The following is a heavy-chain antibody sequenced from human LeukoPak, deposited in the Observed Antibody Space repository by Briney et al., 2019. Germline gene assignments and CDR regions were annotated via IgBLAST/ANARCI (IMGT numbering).Heavy chain of an antibody. CDR2: INSDGRTT. J-gene: IGHJ4*02. Sequence: GGSLRLSCVVSGFSFSNYWMHWVRQAPGKGLVWVSRINSDGRTTSYAASVKGRFTISRDNAKNTLYLQMNSLRAEDTAVYYCARGIVGPTGDYWGQGTVVIVSS. CDR3: ARGIVGPTGDY. CDR1: GFSFSNYW. V-gene: IGHV3-74*01. D-gene: IGHD1-26*01.